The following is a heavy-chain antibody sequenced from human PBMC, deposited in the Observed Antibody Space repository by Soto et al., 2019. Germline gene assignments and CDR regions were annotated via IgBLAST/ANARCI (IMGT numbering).Heavy chain of an antibody. J-gene: IGHJ6*02. Sequence: APVKVSCKASGGPFSNYAISLLRQAPGQGIEGMGGTVPIFGTPNYAKKFQGRVTITAHRSTSTAYLELNSLRSEDTAVYYCAAPRTDGYKVPDPSTYYYYGLDVWGQGTTVTVSS. CDR1: GGPFSNYA. D-gene: IGHD5-12*01. V-gene: IGHV1-69*06. CDR3: AAPRTDGYKVPDPSTYYYYGLDV. CDR2: TVPIFGTP.